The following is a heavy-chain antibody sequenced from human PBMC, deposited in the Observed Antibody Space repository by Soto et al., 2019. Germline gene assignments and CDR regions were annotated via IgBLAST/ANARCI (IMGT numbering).Heavy chain of an antibody. J-gene: IGHJ2*01. V-gene: IGHV4-59*01. Sequence: QVQLQESGPGLVKPSETLSLTCTVSGGSISSYYWSWIRQPPGKGLEWIGYIYYSGSTNYNPSLKSRVTISVDTSKNQFSLKLSSVTAADTAVYYCARELWFGNWYFDLWGRGTLSLSPQ. D-gene: IGHD3-10*01. CDR2: IYYSGST. CDR1: GGSISSYY. CDR3: ARELWFGNWYFDL.